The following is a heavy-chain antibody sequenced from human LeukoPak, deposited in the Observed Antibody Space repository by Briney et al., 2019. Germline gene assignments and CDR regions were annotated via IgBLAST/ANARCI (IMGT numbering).Heavy chain of an antibody. CDR3: ATRSLVGLDY. J-gene: IGHJ4*02. CDR2: ISYDGSNK. V-gene: IGHV3-30-3*01. CDR1: GFTFSSYA. D-gene: IGHD1-26*01. Sequence: GGSLRLSCAASGFTFSSYAMHWVRQAPGKGLEWVAVISYDGSNKYYADSVKGRFTISRDNSKNTLYLQMNSLRAEDTAVYYCATRSLVGLDYWGQGTLVTVSS.